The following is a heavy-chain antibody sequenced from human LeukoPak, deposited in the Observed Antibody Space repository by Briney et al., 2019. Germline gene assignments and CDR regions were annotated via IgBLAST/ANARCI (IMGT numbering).Heavy chain of an antibody. CDR2: IDPNSGGT. D-gene: IGHD5-24*01. J-gene: IGHJ4*02. CDR1: GYSFTGYY. CDR3: ARGRDIEMTTMSGGSDY. Sequence: ASVKVSCKASGYSFTGYYIHWVRQAPGQGLEWMGWIDPNSGGTKCAQNFQGSVTTTRDTSITTAYMEVSRLISDDTAVYYCARGRDIEMTTMSGGSDYWGQGTLVTVSA. V-gene: IGHV1-2*02.